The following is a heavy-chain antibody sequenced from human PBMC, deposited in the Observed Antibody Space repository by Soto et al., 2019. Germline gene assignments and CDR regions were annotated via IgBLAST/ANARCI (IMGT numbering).Heavy chain of an antibody. V-gene: IGHV4-59*08. CDR3: ALSGYRSSTSCYSFIDAFDI. J-gene: IGHJ3*02. CDR2: IYYSGST. CDR1: GGSISSYY. Sequence: SETLSLTCTVSGGSISSYYWSWIRQPPGKGLEWIGYIYYSGSTNYNPSLKSRVTISVDTSKNQFSLKLSSVTAADTAVYYCALSGYRSSTSCYSFIDAFDIWGQGTMVTVSS. D-gene: IGHD2-2*02.